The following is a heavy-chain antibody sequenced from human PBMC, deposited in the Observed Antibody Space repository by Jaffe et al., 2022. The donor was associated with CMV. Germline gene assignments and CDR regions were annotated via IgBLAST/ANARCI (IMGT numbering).Heavy chain of an antibody. D-gene: IGHD6-19*01. Sequence: QVQLVQSGAEVKKPGSSVKVSCKASGGTFSSYAISWVRQAPGQGLEWMGRIIPILGIANYAQKFQGRVTITADKSTSTAYMELSSLRSEDTAVYYCARGIAVAGTPYYYYYYMDVWGKGTTVTVSS. CDR1: GGTFSSYA. V-gene: IGHV1-69*09. CDR2: IIPILGIA. CDR3: ARGIAVAGTPYYYYYYMDV. J-gene: IGHJ6*03.